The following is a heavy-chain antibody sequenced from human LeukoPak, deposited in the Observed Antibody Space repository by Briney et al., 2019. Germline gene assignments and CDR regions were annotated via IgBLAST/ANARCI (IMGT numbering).Heavy chain of an antibody. CDR1: GFTFDDYA. CDR2: ISWNSGSI. CDR3: AKDTGYYYDSSNYWV. Sequence: SGGSLRPSCAASGFTFDDYAMHWVRQAPGKGLEWVSGISWNSGSIGYADSVKGRFTISRDNAKNSLYLQMNSLRAEDTALYYCAKDTGYYYDSSNYWVWGQGTLVTVSS. V-gene: IGHV3-9*01. J-gene: IGHJ4*02. D-gene: IGHD3-22*01.